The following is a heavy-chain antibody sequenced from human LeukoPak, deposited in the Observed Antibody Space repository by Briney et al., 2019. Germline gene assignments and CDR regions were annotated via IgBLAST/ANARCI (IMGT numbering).Heavy chain of an antibody. Sequence: GASVKVSCKVSGYTLTELSMHWARQAPGKGLERMGGFDPEDGETIYAQKFQGRVTMTEDTSTDTAYMELSSLRSEDTAVYYCATLGGYYDILTGKAADYWGQGTLVTVSS. CDR2: FDPEDGET. CDR1: GYTLTELS. D-gene: IGHD3-9*01. J-gene: IGHJ4*02. V-gene: IGHV1-24*01. CDR3: ATLGGYYDILTGKAADY.